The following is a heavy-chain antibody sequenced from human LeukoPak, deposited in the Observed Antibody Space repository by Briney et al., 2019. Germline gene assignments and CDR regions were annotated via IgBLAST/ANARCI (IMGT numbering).Heavy chain of an antibody. CDR3: ARDGAGYCSGGSCLDWFDP. Sequence: GASVKVSCKASGYTFTSYAMHWVRQAPGQRLEWMGWINAGNGNTKYSQKFQGRVTITRDTSASTAYMELSSLRSEDTAVYYCARDGAGYCSGGSCLDWFDPWGQGTLVTVSS. CDR1: GYTFTSYA. V-gene: IGHV1-3*01. D-gene: IGHD2-15*01. CDR2: INAGNGNT. J-gene: IGHJ5*02.